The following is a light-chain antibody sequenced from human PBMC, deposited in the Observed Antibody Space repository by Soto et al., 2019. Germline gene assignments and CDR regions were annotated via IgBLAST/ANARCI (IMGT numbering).Light chain of an antibody. CDR2: DAS. J-gene: IGKJ2*01. V-gene: IGKV1-5*01. CDR1: ESISNW. Sequence: DIQMTQSPSILSASVGDRVAITCRASESISNWLAWYQQKPGKAPKVLIYDASRLQSGVPERFSGSVSGTEFTLTISSLQADDIATYYCQQYKSYSYTFGQGTNLEI. CDR3: QQYKSYSYT.